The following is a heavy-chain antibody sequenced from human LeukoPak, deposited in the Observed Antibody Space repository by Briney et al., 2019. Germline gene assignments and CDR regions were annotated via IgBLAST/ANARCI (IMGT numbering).Heavy chain of an antibody. CDR1: GFTFSSYA. CDR3: AKDRLYSGSYYDY. J-gene: IGHJ4*02. V-gene: IGHV3-23*01. CDR2: ISGSGGST. D-gene: IGHD1-26*01. Sequence: GGSLRLSCAASGFTFSSYAMSWVRQAPGKGLGWVSAISGSGGSTYYADSVKGRFTISRDNSKNTLYLQMNSLRAEDTAVYYCAKDRLYSGSYYDYWGQGTLVTVSS.